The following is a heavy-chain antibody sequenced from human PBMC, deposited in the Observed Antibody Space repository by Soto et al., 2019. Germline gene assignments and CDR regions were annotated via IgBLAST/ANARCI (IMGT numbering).Heavy chain of an antibody. V-gene: IGHV4-38-2*01. CDR2: IYHSGST. J-gene: IGHJ5*02. Sequence: PSETLSLTCAVSGYSISSGYYWGWIRQTPGKGLEWIASIYHSGSTYYNPSLKSRVTISVDTSKNQFSLKLTSVTAADTAMYYCARGAATVTPGWFDPWGQGIMVTVSS. CDR3: ARGAATVTPGWFDP. D-gene: IGHD4-17*01. CDR1: GYSISSGYY.